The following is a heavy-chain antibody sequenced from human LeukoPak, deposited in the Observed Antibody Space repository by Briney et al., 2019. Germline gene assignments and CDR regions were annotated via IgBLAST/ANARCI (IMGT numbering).Heavy chain of an antibody. CDR1: GFTFSSYA. J-gene: IGHJ4*02. Sequence: GRSLRLSCAASGFTFSSYAMHCVRQAPGKGREWVAVISYDGSNKYYAGSVKGRFTISRDNSKNTLYLQMNSLRAEDTAVYYCARDTGYSSSWYGYFDYWGQGTLVTVSS. D-gene: IGHD6-13*01. V-gene: IGHV3-30-3*01. CDR3: ARDTGYSSSWYGYFDY. CDR2: ISYDGSNK.